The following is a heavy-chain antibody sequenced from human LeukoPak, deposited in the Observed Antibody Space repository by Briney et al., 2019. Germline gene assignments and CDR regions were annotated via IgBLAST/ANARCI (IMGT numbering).Heavy chain of an antibody. J-gene: IGHJ4*02. CDR1: GYTFTGYY. CDR3: VRERGYNSASDFDY. Sequence: ASVKVSCKASGYTFTGYYIHWVRQAPGQGLDWMGRINPNSGGTNYAQKFQGRVTMTRDTSISTAYMELSRLRSDDTAVYYCVRERGYNSASDFDYWGQGTLVTVSS. V-gene: IGHV1-2*06. D-gene: IGHD5-24*01. CDR2: INPNSGGT.